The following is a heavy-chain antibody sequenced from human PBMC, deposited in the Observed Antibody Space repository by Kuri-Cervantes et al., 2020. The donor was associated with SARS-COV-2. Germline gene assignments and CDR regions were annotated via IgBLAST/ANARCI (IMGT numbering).Heavy chain of an antibody. J-gene: IGHJ4*02. D-gene: IGHD2-2*03. Sequence: SETLSLTCTIYGGSFSGCCWTWIRQPPGKGLEWIGEINHSGSTNYNPSLESRVTISVDTSKNQFSLKLSSVTAADTAVYYCARVGIVVVPAAEATFDYWGQGNLVTVSS. V-gene: IGHV4-34*01. CDR1: GGSFSGCC. CDR2: INHSGST. CDR3: ARVGIVVVPAAEATFDY.